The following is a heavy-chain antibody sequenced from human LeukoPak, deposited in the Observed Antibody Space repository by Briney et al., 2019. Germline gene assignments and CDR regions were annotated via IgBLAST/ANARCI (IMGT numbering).Heavy chain of an antibody. D-gene: IGHD6-13*01. CDR2: IYYXGST. Sequence: SETLSLTCTVSGGXISTDYWXWXXXPPGXXXXXVGXIYYXGSTNYNPSLKSRVTISVDTSTNQSSLRLSSVTAADTAIYYCARRKAATGIFDSWGQGILVTVSS. CDR3: ARRKAATGIFDS. V-gene: IGHV4-59*08. CDR1: GGXISTDY. J-gene: IGHJ4*02.